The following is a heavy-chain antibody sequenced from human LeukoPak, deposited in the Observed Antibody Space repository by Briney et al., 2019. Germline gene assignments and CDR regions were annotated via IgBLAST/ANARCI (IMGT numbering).Heavy chain of an antibody. CDR2: ISGSGGST. D-gene: IGHD1-7*01. Sequence: GGSLRLSCAASGFTFRSYGMSWVRQAPGKGLEWVSSISGSGGSTYHADSVKGRFTISRDNSKNTLYLQMNSLRADDTAVYYCAKRRGLELTYYYHMDVWGKGTTVTVSS. CDR3: AKRRGLELTYYYHMDV. CDR1: GFTFRSYG. J-gene: IGHJ6*03. V-gene: IGHV3-23*01.